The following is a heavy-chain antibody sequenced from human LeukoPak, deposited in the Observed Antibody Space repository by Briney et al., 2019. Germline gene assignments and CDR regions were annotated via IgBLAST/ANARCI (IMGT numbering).Heavy chain of an antibody. CDR2: ISYDGSNK. Sequence: HPGRSLRLSCAASGFTFSNFGMHWVRRAPGKGLEWVAVISYDGSNKHYADSVQGRFSISRDNYKNTLYLQMNSLRVEDTAVYYCAKGWNTVDYWGQGTLVTVSS. J-gene: IGHJ4*02. CDR3: AKGWNTVDY. D-gene: IGHD4-17*01. V-gene: IGHV3-30*18. CDR1: GFTFSNFG.